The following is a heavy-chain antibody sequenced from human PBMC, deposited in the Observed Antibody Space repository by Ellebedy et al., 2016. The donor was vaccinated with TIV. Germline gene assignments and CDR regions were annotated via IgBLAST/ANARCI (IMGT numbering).Heavy chain of an antibody. D-gene: IGHD3-10*01. CDR2: LDPENGDI. V-gene: IGHV1-24*01. CDR3: ATGEGSAYNDNDGSRAYWHFDL. CDR1: GYTLTEVS. Sequence: AASVKVSCKVSGYTLTEVSMHWARQAPGKGLEWMGGLDPENGDIIYAQNFQGRVAMTEDTSTDTAYLELSGLRSEDTAVYFCATGEGSAYNDNDGSRAYWHFDLWGRGTLVTVSS. J-gene: IGHJ2*01.